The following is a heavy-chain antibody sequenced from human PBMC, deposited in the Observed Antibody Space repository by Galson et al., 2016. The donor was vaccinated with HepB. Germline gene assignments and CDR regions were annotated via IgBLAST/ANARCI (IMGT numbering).Heavy chain of an antibody. CDR1: GFSFSHAW. CDR2: IKSNFEGATT. D-gene: IGHD3-9*01. V-gene: IGHV3-15*05. J-gene: IGHJ6*02. CDR3: TTDRGNSFDYDLLAADYPPYYNYGLDV. Sequence: SLRLSCAASGFSFSHAWMGWVRQPPGKGLEWIGRIKSNFEGATTDLAGSLQGSFTISRADSKNTLYLQIKSLKTEDTAVYYCTTDRGNSFDYDLLAADYPPYYNYGLDVWGQGTTVIVSS.